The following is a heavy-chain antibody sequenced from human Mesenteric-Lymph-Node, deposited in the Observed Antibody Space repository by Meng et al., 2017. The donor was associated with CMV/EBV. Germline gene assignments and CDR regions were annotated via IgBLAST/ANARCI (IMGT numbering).Heavy chain of an antibody. Sequence: GESLKISCAASGFTFSTYSMKWVRQAPGKGLEWVGFIRSKAYGGTTEYAASVKGRFTISRDNAKNSLYLQMNSLRAEDTAVYYCARDGWEYQLLYGSRLDYWGQGTLVTVSS. J-gene: IGHJ4*02. V-gene: IGHV3-71*01. CDR2: IRSKAYGGTT. D-gene: IGHD2-2*02. CDR1: GFTFSTYS. CDR3: ARDGWEYQLLYGSRLDY.